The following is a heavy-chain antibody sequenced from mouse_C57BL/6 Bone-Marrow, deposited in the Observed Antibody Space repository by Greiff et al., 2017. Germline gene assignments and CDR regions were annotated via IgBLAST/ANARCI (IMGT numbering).Heavy chain of an antibody. D-gene: IGHD2-3*01. V-gene: IGHV5-6*01. Sequence: EVPLVESGGDLVKPGGSLKLSCAASGFTFSSYGMSWVRQTPDKRLEWVATISSGGSYTYYPDSVKGRFTISRDNAKNTMYLQMNSLKSEGTAMDYCARHEGMGTTFDYWGQGTTLTVSS. CDR1: GFTFSSYG. CDR3: ARHEGMGTTFDY. J-gene: IGHJ2*01. CDR2: ISSGGSYT.